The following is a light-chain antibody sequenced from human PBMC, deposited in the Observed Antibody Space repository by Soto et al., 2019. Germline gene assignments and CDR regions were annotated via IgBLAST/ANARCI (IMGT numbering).Light chain of an antibody. Sequence: QSALTQPASVSGSPGQSITISCTGTSSDVGGYNYVSWYQHHPGKAPKLMIFDVSNRPSGVSNRFSGSKSGNTASLTISGLQPEDEDADYYSTYTTSNTRQIVFGIGTKLTVL. CDR3: STYTTSNTRQIV. J-gene: IGLJ1*01. CDR2: DVS. V-gene: IGLV2-14*03. CDR1: SSDVGGYNY.